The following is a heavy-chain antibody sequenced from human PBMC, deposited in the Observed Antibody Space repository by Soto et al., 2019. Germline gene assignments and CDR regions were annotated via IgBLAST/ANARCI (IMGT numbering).Heavy chain of an antibody. CDR1: GFTFSSYA. Sequence: QVQLVESGGGVVQPGRSLRLSCAASGFTFSSYAMHWVRQAPGKGLEWVAVISYDGSNKYYADSVKGRFTIPRDNPKTTRYRQKTGLRAEDTAVYACPRDGRGVDTGMDVWAQGTTFTVSS. CDR3: PRDGRGVDTGMDV. J-gene: IGHJ6*02. D-gene: IGHD5-18*01. V-gene: IGHV3-30-3*01. CDR2: ISYDGSNK.